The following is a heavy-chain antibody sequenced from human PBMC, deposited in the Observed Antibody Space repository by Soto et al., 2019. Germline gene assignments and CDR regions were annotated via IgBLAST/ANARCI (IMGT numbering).Heavy chain of an antibody. CDR1: GYSFTSYW. CDR2: IDPSDSYT. CDR3: ASRRVLYYYYGMDV. D-gene: IGHD6-13*01. V-gene: IGHV5-10-1*01. J-gene: IGHJ6*02. Sequence: PGESLKISCKGSGYSFTSYWISWVRQMPGKGLEWMGRIDPSDSYTNYSPSFQGHVTISADKSISTAYLQWSSLKASDTAMYYCASRRVLYYYYGMDVWGQGTKVTVSS.